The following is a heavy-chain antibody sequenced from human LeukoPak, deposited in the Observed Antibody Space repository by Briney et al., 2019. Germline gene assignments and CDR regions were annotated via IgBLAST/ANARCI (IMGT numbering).Heavy chain of an antibody. CDR2: TRYDGSTK. V-gene: IGHV3-30*02. D-gene: IGHD3-10*01. Sequence: GGSLRLSCAASGFTFSRYGMHWVRQAPGKGLEWVAYTRYDGSTKYHADSVKGRFTISRDNSKNTLSLQMNSLRTEDTAVYYCARDRSDYGLGEFRDSWGQGTLVTVSS. CDR3: ARDRSDYGLGEFRDS. CDR1: GFTFSRYG. J-gene: IGHJ4*02.